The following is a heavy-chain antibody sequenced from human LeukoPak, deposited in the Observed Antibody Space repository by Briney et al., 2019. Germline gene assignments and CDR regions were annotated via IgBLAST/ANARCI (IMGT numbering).Heavy chain of an antibody. J-gene: IGHJ4*02. CDR3: ATNGGGDSGYGNFDY. CDR1: GFTFDDYA. CDR2: ISWNSDTI. Sequence: GGSLRLSCAVSGFTFDDYAMHWVRLVPGKGLEWVSGISWNSDTIGYGDSVKGRFTISRDNAKNSLYLQRNSLRPEDTALYYCATNGGGDSGYGNFDYWGQGTLVTVSS. V-gene: IGHV3-9*01. D-gene: IGHD5-12*01.